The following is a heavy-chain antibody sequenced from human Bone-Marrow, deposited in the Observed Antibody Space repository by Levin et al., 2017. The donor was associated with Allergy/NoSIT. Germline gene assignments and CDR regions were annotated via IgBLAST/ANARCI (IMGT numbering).Heavy chain of an antibody. V-gene: IGHV3-30*18. D-gene: IGHD6-13*01. J-gene: IGHJ6*02. Sequence: PGGSLRLSCAASGFTFSSYGMHWVRQAPGKGLEWVAVISYDGSNKYYADSVKGRFTISRDNSKNTLYLQMNSLRAEDTAVYYCAKDDSYSSSWYVREYYYYYYGMDVWGQGTTVTVSS. CDR2: ISYDGSNK. CDR3: AKDDSYSSSWYVREYYYYYYGMDV. CDR1: GFTFSSYG.